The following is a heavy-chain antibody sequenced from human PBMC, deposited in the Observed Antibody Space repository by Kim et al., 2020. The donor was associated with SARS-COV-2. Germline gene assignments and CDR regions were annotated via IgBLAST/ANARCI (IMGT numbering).Heavy chain of an antibody. CDR2: ISGRGGDT. CDR3: AKCAYVGPKKYYYYGMYV. V-gene: IGHV3-23*01. J-gene: IGHJ6*02. D-gene: IGHD3-10*01. CDR1: GFMFSSYA. Sequence: GGSLRLSCAASGFMFSSYAMSWVRQAPGKGLEWVSTISGRGGDTYYADSVKGRFTISRGNSMNTLNLQMNSLRAEDTAVYYCAKCAYVGPKKYYYYGMYVWGQGTTVTVSS.